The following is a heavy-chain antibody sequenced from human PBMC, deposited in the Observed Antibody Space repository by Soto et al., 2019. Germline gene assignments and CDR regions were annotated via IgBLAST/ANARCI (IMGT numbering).Heavy chain of an antibody. V-gene: IGHV4-59*01. CDR3: VRVDNGGLFDY. CDR1: RGSINNSY. J-gene: IGHJ4*02. Sequence: SETLSLTCTVSRGSINNSYWTWIRQPPGKRLEWIGYIHYTGTTNHNPSLRGRVTMSVDTSNNQFSLKLSSVTAADTAVDYCVRVDNGGLFDYWGPGNMVTVSS. CDR2: IHYTGTT. D-gene: IGHD2-15*01.